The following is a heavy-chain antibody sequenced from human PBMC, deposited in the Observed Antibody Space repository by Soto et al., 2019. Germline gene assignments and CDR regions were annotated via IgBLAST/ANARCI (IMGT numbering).Heavy chain of an antibody. V-gene: IGHV1-3*01. CDR1: GYTFTSYA. J-gene: IGHJ5*02. CDR3: ARDPRYSGYDFRWFDP. D-gene: IGHD5-12*01. CDR2: INAGNGNT. Sequence: ASVKVSCKASGYTFTSYAMHWVRQAPGQRLEWMGWINAGNGNTKYSQKFQGRVTITRDTSASTAYMELSSLRSEDTAVYYCARDPRYSGYDFRWFDPCGQGSLVTVSS.